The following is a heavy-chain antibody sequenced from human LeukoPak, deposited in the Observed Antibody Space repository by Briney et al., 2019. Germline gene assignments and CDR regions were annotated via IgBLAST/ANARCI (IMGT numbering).Heavy chain of an antibody. CDR1: GYTFTSYG. V-gene: IGHV1-18*01. CDR3: ARKSAARSTSEFDC. J-gene: IGHJ4*02. D-gene: IGHD2-2*01. CDR2: ISAYNGNT. Sequence: ASVKVSCKASGYTFTSYGISWVRQAPGQGLEWMGWISAYNGNTNYAQKLQGRVTMTSDTSISTAYMELSSLRSDDTAVYYCARKSAARSTSEFDCWGQGTLVTVSS.